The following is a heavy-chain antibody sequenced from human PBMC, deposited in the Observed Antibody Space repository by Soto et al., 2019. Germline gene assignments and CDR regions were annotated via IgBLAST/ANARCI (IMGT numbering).Heavy chain of an antibody. Sequence: PGESLKISCNGSGYSFTIYWIGWVRQMPGKGLEWMGIIYPGDSDTRYSPSFQGQVTISADKSISTAYLQWSSLKASDTAMYYCAGPGWLKRPSLAGGLTDLHGMDVWGQGTTVTVSS. CDR2: IYPGDSDT. CDR1: GYSFTIYW. J-gene: IGHJ6*02. D-gene: IGHD6-19*01. CDR3: AGPGWLKRPSLAGGLTDLHGMDV. V-gene: IGHV5-51*01.